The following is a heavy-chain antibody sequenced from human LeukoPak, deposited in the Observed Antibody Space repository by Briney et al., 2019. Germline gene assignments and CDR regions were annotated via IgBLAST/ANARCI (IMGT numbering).Heavy chain of an antibody. V-gene: IGHV4-34*01. Sequence: SEALSLTCAVYGGSFSGYYWSWIRQPPGKGLEWIGEINHSGSTNYNPSLKSRVTISVDTSKNQFSLKLSSVTAADTAVYYCARGYSRFDYWGQGTLVTVSS. J-gene: IGHJ4*02. CDR1: GGSFSGYY. CDR3: ARGYSRFDY. D-gene: IGHD6-13*01. CDR2: INHSGST.